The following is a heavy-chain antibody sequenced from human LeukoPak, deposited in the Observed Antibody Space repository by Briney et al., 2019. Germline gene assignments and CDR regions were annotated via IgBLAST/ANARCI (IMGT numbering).Heavy chain of an antibody. V-gene: IGHV3-21*01. CDR2: ISSSSSYI. D-gene: IGHD3-22*01. J-gene: IGHJ3*02. Sequence: GGSLRLSCAASGFTFSSYSMNWVRQAPGKGLEWVSSISSSSSYIYYADSVKGRFTISRDNAKNSLYLQMNSLRAEDTAVYYCARAANYDSSGYPDAFDIWGQGTMVTVSS. CDR3: ARAANYDSSGYPDAFDI. CDR1: GFTFSSYS.